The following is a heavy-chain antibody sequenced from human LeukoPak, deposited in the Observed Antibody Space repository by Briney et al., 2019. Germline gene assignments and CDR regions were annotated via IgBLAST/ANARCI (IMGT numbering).Heavy chain of an antibody. CDR3: ERDWRIYSSSWAFDL. CDR1: GQSLSNYY. CDR2: IYYSGST. Sequence: PSETLSLTCAVYGQSLSNYYGSWIRQPPGKGQERIGYIYYSGSTNSNPSLKSRVTISVVTSKDQFSLKLSSVTAADTAVYYCERDWRIYSSSWAFDLWGRGTLVTVSS. V-gene: IGHV4-59*01. J-gene: IGHJ2*01. D-gene: IGHD6-13*01.